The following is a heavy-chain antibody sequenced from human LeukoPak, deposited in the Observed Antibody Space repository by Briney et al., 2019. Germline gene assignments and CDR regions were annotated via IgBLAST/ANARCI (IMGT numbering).Heavy chain of an antibody. CDR3: ARVGRSGSYHFYYYYGMDV. D-gene: IGHD1-26*01. CDR1: GYTFTSYA. CDR2: INAGNGNT. Sequence: GASVKVSCKASGYTFTSYAMHWVRQAPGQRLEWMGWINAGNGNTKYSQKFQSRVTITRDTSASTAYMELSSLRSEDTAVYYCARVGRSGSYHFYYYYGMDVWGQGTTVTVSS. V-gene: IGHV1-3*01. J-gene: IGHJ6*02.